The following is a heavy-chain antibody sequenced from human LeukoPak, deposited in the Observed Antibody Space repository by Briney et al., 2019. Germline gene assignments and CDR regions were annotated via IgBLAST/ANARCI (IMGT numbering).Heavy chain of an antibody. V-gene: IGHV1-18*01. Sequence: ASVKVSCKASGYTFTSYGISWVRQAPGQGLESMGWISAYNGNTNYAQKLQGRVTMTTDTSTSTAYMELRSLRSDDTAVYYCARDRMAHYYDSSGVDPWGQGTLVTVSS. CDR3: ARDRMAHYYDSSGVDP. J-gene: IGHJ5*02. CDR1: GYTFTSYG. CDR2: ISAYNGNT. D-gene: IGHD3-22*01.